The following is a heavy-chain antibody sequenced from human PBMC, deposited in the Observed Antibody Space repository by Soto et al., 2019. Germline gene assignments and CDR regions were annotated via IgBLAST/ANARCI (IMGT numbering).Heavy chain of an antibody. CDR3: ARDRPAAYDYIWGSYRHSLHYYYYMDV. CDR2: IKQDGSEK. CDR1: GFTFSSYW. D-gene: IGHD3-16*02. V-gene: IGHV3-7*01. J-gene: IGHJ6*03. Sequence: GGSLRLSCAASGFTFSSYWMSWVRQAPGKGLEWVANIKQDGSEKYYVDSVKGRFTISRDNAKNSLYLQMNSLRAEDTAVYYCARDRPAAYDYIWGSYRHSLHYYYYMDVWGKGTTVTVSS.